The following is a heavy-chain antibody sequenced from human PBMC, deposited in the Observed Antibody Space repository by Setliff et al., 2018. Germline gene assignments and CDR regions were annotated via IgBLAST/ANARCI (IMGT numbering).Heavy chain of an antibody. Sequence: GGSLRLSCTASGLSYTNDWVSWVRQAPGKGLEWLASINPHGSEKYYADSVKGRFTISRDNAKNSLSLQMNNLRTEDTAVYYCFGAGTCSYWGQGTLVTVSS. J-gene: IGHJ4*02. CDR2: INPHGSEK. CDR3: FGAGTCSY. D-gene: IGHD3-10*01. V-gene: IGHV3-7*01. CDR1: GLSYTNDW.